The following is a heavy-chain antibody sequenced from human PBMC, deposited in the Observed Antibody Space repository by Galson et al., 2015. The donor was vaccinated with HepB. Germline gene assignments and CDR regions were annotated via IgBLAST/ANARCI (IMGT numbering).Heavy chain of an antibody. D-gene: IGHD3-10*01. CDR2: GSSSGDST. J-gene: IGHJ4*02. CDR1: GFAFSSYA. Sequence: SLRLSCAGSGFAFSSYAMSWVRQAPGKGLEWVSGGSSSGDSTYYVDPVKGRFTIFRDNSKNTLYLQMNSLRAEDTAIYYCAKEGGPAGPVRGQLDYWGQGTLVTVSS. CDR3: AKEGGPAGPVRGQLDY. V-gene: IGHV3-23*01.